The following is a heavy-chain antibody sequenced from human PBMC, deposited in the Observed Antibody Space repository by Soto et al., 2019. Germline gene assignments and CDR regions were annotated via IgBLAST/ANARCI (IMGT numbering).Heavy chain of an antibody. CDR1: GFTFSSYS. Sequence: GGPLRLSCAASGFTFSSYSMNWVRQAPGKGLEWVSSISSSSSYIYYADSVKGRFTISRDNAKNSLYLQMNSLRAEDTAVYYCARDTPDYYYYYGMDVWRQGTTVTVSS. CDR3: ARDTPDYYYYYGMDV. CDR2: ISSSSSYI. J-gene: IGHJ6*02. V-gene: IGHV3-21*01.